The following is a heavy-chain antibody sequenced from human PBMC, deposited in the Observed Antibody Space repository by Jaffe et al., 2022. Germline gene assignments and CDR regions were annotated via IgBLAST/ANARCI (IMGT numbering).Heavy chain of an antibody. CDR1: GGSFSGYY. J-gene: IGHJ6*03. D-gene: IGHD4-4*01. CDR3: ARGGVYSNYGGV. CDR2: INHSGST. V-gene: IGHV4-34*01. Sequence: QVQLQQWGAGLLKPSETLSLTCAVYGGSFSGYYWSWIRQPPGKGLEWIGEINHSGSTNYNPSLKSRVTISVDTSKNQFSLKLSSVTAADTAVYYCARGGVYSNYGGVWGKGTTVTVSS.